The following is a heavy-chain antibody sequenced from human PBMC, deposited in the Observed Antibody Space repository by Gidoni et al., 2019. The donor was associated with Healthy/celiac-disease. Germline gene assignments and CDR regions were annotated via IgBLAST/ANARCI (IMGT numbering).Heavy chain of an antibody. CDR2: IYYIGST. CDR3: ARGHYGSGSYSCGWFDP. Sequence: QVQLQESRPGLVKPSQTLSLTCTVSGGSISSGDYYWSWIRQPPGKGLEWIGYIYYIGSTYYTPSLKSGFTISVETSKNQFSLKLSPVTAADTAVYYCARGHYGSGSYSCGWFDPWGQGTLVTVSS. J-gene: IGHJ5*02. CDR1: GGSISSGDYY. V-gene: IGHV4-30-4*01. D-gene: IGHD3-10*01.